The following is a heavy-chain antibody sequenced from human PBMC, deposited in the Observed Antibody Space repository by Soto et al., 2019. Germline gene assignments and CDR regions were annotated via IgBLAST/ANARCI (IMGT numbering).Heavy chain of an antibody. J-gene: IGHJ4*02. D-gene: IGHD1-26*01. CDR1: GGSFSGYY. CDR2: INHSGST. Sequence: PSETLSLTCAVYGGSFSGYYWSWIRQPPGKGLEWIGEINHSGSTNYNPSLKSRVTISVDTSKNQFSLKLSSVTAADTAVYYCARIPLPHYFDYWGQGTLVTVSS. CDR3: ARIPLPHYFDY. V-gene: IGHV4-34*01.